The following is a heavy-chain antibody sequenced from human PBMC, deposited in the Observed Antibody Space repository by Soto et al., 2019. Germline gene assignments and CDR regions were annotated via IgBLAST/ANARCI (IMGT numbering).Heavy chain of an antibody. D-gene: IGHD3-22*01. Sequence: SETLSLTCTVSGGSISSGGYYWSWIRQHPGKGLEWIGYIYYSGSTYYNPSLKSRVTISVDTSKNQFSLKLSSVTAADTAVYYCARYDSSGYYTYYFDYWGQGTLVTVSS. V-gene: IGHV4-31*03. CDR2: IYYSGST. J-gene: IGHJ4*02. CDR1: GGSISSGGYY. CDR3: ARYDSSGYYTYYFDY.